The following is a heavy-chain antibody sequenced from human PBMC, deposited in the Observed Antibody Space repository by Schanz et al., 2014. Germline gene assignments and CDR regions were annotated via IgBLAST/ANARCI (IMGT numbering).Heavy chain of an antibody. CDR2: IKQDESER. J-gene: IGHJ4*02. CDR3: AKEGVTAAGTLY. Sequence: VQLVESGGGLVQPGGSLRLSCAASGFTFSTYWMSWVRQAPGKGLEWVANIKQDESERSYVDSVKGRFTISRDNAKNSLYLQMNSLRAEDTAVYYCAKEGVTAAGTLYWGQGTLVTVSS. CDR1: GFTFSTYW. D-gene: IGHD6-13*01. V-gene: IGHV3-7*01.